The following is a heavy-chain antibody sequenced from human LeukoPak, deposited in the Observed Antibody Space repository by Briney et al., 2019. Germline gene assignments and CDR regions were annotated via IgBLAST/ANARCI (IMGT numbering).Heavy chain of an antibody. CDR3: ARDGRPLDY. Sequence: NPGGSLRLSCVDSGITFSKYWMSWVRQAPGKGLEWVANIKQDGGEKYYVDSVKGRFTISRDNAKNSLYLQMNSLRVEDTAVYYCARDGRPLDYWGQGTLVTVSS. V-gene: IGHV3-7*03. CDR1: GITFSKYW. J-gene: IGHJ4*02. CDR2: IKQDGGEK.